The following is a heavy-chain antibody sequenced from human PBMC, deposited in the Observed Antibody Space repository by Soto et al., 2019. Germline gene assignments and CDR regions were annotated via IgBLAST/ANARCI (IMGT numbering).Heavy chain of an antibody. CDR1: GGSISSGGYY. CDR3: ARGYCSGGSCYSDAHY. D-gene: IGHD2-15*01. Sequence: SETLSLTCTVSGGSISSGGYYWSWIRQHPGKGLEWIGYIYYSGSTYYNPSLKSRVTISVDTSKNQFPLKLSSVTAADTAVYYCARGYCSGGSCYSDAHYWGQGTLVTVSS. V-gene: IGHV4-31*03. J-gene: IGHJ4*02. CDR2: IYYSGST.